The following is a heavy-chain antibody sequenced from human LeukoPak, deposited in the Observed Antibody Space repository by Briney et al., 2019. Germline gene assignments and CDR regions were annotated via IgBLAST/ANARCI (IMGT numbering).Heavy chain of an antibody. J-gene: IGHJ6*03. Sequence: SETLSLTCTVSGDSISSGDYYWSWIRQPAGKGLEWIGRISSSGSTNYNPSLKSRVTISVDTSKNQFSLKLSSVTAADTAVYYCARQDQYSYGYLGNYYYYYMDVWGKGTTVTISS. D-gene: IGHD5-18*01. V-gene: IGHV4-61*02. CDR3: ARQDQYSYGYLGNYYYYYMDV. CDR2: ISSSGST. CDR1: GDSISSGDYY.